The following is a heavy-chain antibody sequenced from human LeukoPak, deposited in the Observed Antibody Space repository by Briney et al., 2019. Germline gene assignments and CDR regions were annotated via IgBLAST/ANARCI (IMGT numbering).Heavy chain of an antibody. CDR1: GFTFSSYE. Sequence: GGSPRLSCAASGFTFSSYEMNWVRQAPGKGLEWVSYISSSGSTIYYADSVKGRFTISRDNAKNSLYLQMNSLRAEDTAVYYCARVGFGELSDWGQGTLVTVSS. CDR3: ARVGFGELSD. J-gene: IGHJ4*02. V-gene: IGHV3-48*03. D-gene: IGHD3-10*01. CDR2: ISSSGSTI.